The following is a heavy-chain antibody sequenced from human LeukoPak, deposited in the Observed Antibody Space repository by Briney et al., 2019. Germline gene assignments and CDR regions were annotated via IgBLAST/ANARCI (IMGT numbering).Heavy chain of an antibody. J-gene: IGHJ4*02. CDR1: GGSIRSYY. D-gene: IGHD5-18*01. CDR2: IYYTDNN. Sequence: SETLSLTCTVSGGSIRSYYGSWTRQPPGKGLEWIGYIYYTDNNNYNPSLKSRVTISGDTSKTQFSLKLSSVPTADAAVYYCAGDSYGFDYWGQGTLVTVSS. CDR3: AGDSYGFDY. V-gene: IGHV4-59*01.